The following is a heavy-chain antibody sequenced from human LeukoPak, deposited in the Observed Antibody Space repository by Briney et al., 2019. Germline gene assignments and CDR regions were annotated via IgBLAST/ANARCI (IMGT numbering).Heavy chain of an antibody. CDR1: GFTVSSNY. V-gene: IGHV3-53*01. D-gene: IGHD6-6*01. CDR2: IYSGGST. CDR3: ARSSYSSSSSV. Sequence: GGSLRLSCAASGFTVSSNYMSWVRQAPGKGLEWVSVIYSGGSTYYADSVKGRFTISRDNTKNTLYLQMNSLRAEDTAVYYCARSSYSSSSSVWGQGTMVTVSS. J-gene: IGHJ3*01.